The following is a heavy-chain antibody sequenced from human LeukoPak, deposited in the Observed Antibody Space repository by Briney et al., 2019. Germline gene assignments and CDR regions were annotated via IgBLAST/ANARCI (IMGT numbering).Heavy chain of an antibody. CDR1: GFTVSFNY. Sequence: GGSLRLSCAASGFTVSFNYMNWVRQAPGKGLEWVSVIYSGGTIYYADSVKGRFTISRDLSKNMLYLQMNSLRAEDTAVYYRARGLISRDGYNSFYFDYWGQGTLVTVSS. J-gene: IGHJ4*02. CDR3: ARGLISRDGYNSFYFDY. CDR2: IYSGGTI. D-gene: IGHD5-24*01. V-gene: IGHV3-66*01.